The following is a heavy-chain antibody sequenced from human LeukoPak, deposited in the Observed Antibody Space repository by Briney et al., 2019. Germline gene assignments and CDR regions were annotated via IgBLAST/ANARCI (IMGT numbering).Heavy chain of an antibody. CDR1: GFTFSNAW. D-gene: IGHD3-16*02. V-gene: IGHV3-15*01. J-gene: IGHJ4*02. Sequence: PGGSLRLSCAASGFTFSNAWMSWVRQAPGKGLEWGGRIKRKTDGGTTDYAAPVKGRFTISRDDSKNTLYLQMNSLKTEDTAVYYCTTLYDYVWGSYRPYWGQGTLVTVSS. CDR2: IKRKTDGGTT. CDR3: TTLYDYVWGSYRPY.